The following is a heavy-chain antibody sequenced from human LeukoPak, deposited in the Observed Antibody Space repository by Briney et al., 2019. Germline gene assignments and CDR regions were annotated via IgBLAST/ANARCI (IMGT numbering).Heavy chain of an antibody. CDR2: ISSSSSYI. V-gene: IGHV3-21*01. J-gene: IGHJ4*02. Sequence: PGGSLRLSYAAYGFTYSSYSMNWVRQAPGKGLEWVSSISSSSSYIYYADSVKGRFTISRDNAKNSLYLQMNSLRAEDTAVYYCARCSVPADDYWGQGTLVTVSS. CDR1: GFTYSSYS. D-gene: IGHD2-2*01. CDR3: ARCSVPADDY.